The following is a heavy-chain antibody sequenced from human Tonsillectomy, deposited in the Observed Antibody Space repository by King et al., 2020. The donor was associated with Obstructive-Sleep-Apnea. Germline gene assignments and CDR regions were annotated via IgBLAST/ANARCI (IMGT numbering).Heavy chain of an antibody. CDR2: IYYSGST. Sequence: LQLQESGPGLVKPSETLSLTCTVSGGSISSSSYYWGWIRQPPGKGLEWIGSIYYSGSTYYNPSLKSRVTISVDTSKNQFSLKLSSVTAADTALYYSAPERRDSYGYYYYGMDVWGQGTTVTVSS. J-gene: IGHJ6*02. V-gene: IGHV4-39*07. CDR1: GGSISSSSYY. D-gene: IGHD5-18*01. CDR3: APERRDSYGYYYYGMDV.